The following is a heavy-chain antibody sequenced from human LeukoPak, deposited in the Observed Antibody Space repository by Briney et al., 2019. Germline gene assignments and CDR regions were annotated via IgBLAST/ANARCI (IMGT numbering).Heavy chain of an antibody. D-gene: IGHD4-23*01. J-gene: IGHJ4*02. V-gene: IGHV3-7*01. CDR3: AKDGFSTVVTLPGPI. CDR2: IKQDGSEK. CDR1: GFTFSSYW. Sequence: GGSLRLSCAASGFTFSSYWMSWVRQAPGKGLEWVANIKQDGSEKYYVDSVKGRFTISRDNAKNSLYLQMNSLRAEDTAVYYCAKDGFSTVVTLPGPIWGQGTLVTVSS.